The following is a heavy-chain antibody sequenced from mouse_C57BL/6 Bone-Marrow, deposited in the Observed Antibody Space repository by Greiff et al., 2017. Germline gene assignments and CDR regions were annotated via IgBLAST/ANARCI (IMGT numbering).Heavy chain of an antibody. V-gene: IGHV1-72*01. D-gene: IGHD2-3*01. Sequence: QVQLQQPGAELVKPGASVKLSCKASGYTFTSYWMHWVKQRPGRGLEWIGRIDPNSGGTKYNEKFKSKATLTVDKPSSTAYMQLSSLTSEDSAVYYWARSYDGYYGGFAYWGQGTLVTVSA. CDR3: ARSYDGYYGGFAY. CDR1: GYTFTSYW. J-gene: IGHJ3*01. CDR2: IDPNSGGT.